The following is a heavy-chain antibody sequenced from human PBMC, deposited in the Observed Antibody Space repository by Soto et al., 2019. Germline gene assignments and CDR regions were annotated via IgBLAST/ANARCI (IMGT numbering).Heavy chain of an antibody. J-gene: IGHJ5*02. V-gene: IGHV4-4*02. CDR2: IYHSGST. CDR1: GGSISSSNW. CDR3: ARNPRRITIFGVVTTNWFDP. Sequence: AETLSLTCAVSGGSISSSNWWSWVRQPPGKGLEWIGEIYHSGSTNYNPSLKSRVTISVDKSKNRFSLKLSSVTAADTAVYYCARNPRRITIFGVVTTNWFDPWGQGTLVTVSS. D-gene: IGHD3-3*01.